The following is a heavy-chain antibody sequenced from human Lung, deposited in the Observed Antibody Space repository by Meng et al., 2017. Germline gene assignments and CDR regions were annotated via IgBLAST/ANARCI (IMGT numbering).Heavy chain of an antibody. CDR1: GDSITRTQW. J-gene: IGHJ4*02. Sequence: QRQRQESGLRLVQPSGTLSLACAVSGDSITRTQWWSWLRQTPGKGLEWIGEISHSGSTVYRPSLQGRVSISLDKSNNEFSLKLTSVTAADTAVYYCARETLRELGLFHYWGQGILVTASS. CDR2: ISHSGST. V-gene: IGHV4-4*02. CDR3: ARETLRELGLFHY. D-gene: IGHD1-7*01.